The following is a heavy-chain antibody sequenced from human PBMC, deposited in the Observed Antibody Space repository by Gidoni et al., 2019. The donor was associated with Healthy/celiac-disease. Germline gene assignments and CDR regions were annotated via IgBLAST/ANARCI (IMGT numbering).Heavy chain of an antibody. CDR3: ARVLYSSTSGNWFDP. J-gene: IGHJ5*02. CDR2: IYHSGST. D-gene: IGHD6-6*01. Sequence: QVQLQESGPGLVTPSETLSLTCAVSGYSISSGYYWGWIRQPPGKGLEWIGSIYHSGSTYYNPSLKSRVTISVDTSKNQFSLKLSSVTAADTAVYYCARVLYSSTSGNWFDPWGQGTLVTVSS. V-gene: IGHV4-38-2*01. CDR1: GYSISSGYY.